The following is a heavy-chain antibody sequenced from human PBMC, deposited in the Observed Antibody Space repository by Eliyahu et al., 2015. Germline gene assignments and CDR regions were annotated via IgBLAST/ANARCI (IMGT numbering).Heavy chain of an antibody. J-gene: IGHJ3*02. CDR3: ARVWSRGGDAFDI. V-gene: IGHV4-59*01. CDR1: GGSXSSFY. CDR2: IYSSGNT. Sequence: QVQLQESGPGLVKPSETLSLTCTXXGGSXSSFYWGWVRQPPGKGLEWIGYIYSSGNTNYNPSLKSRVTISVDTSQNQFSLKMSSVTAADTAVYYCARVWSRGGDAFDIWGQGTMVTVSS. D-gene: IGHD2-21*01.